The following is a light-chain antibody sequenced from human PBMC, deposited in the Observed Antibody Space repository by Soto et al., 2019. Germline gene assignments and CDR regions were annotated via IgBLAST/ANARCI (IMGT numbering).Light chain of an antibody. Sequence: DIQMTQSPSSLSASLGDRVTITCRASQSISSYLNWYQQKPGKAPKLLIYKASSLESGVPSRFRGSGSGTEFTLTISSLQPDDFEPYYCQHYNSYSEAFGQGTKVDIK. CDR2: KAS. V-gene: IGKV1-5*03. CDR3: QHYNSYSEA. J-gene: IGKJ1*01. CDR1: QSISSY.